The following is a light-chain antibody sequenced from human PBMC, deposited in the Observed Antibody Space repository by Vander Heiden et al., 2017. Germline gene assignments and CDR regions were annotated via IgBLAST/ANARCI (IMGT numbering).Light chain of an antibody. V-gene: IGKV3-20*01. CDR2: GAS. Sequence: EIVLTLSPGSLSLSPGERATLSCRARQSVNSNFLAWYRQKPGQAPRLLISGASNRATGIPDRFSDSGSGTDFTLTISRLEPEDFAVYFCQQYGSSPLTFGGGTEVESK. CDR3: QQYGSSPLT. CDR1: QSVNSNF. J-gene: IGKJ4*01.